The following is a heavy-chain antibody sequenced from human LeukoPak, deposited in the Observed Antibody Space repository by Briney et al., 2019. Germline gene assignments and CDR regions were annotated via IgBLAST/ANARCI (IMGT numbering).Heavy chain of an antibody. Sequence: ASVKVSCKASGYTFSSYGISWVRQAPGQGLEWMGWINPNSGGTNYAQKFQGRVTMTTDTSTSTAYMELRSLRSDDTAVYYCARRGYSYGLAGWFDPWGQGTLVTVSS. V-gene: IGHV1-18*01. CDR1: GYTFSSYG. D-gene: IGHD5-18*01. CDR3: ARRGYSYGLAGWFDP. J-gene: IGHJ5*02. CDR2: INPNSGGT.